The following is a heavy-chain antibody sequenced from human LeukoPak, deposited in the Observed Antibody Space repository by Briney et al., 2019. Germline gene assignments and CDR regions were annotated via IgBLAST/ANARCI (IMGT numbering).Heavy chain of an antibody. J-gene: IGHJ2*01. CDR3: VTDRARLFWYFDL. CDR2: SDPEDGET. CDR1: GSTLSDLS. Sequence: ASAKVSCKVSGSTLSDLSIHWVGQAPGKGLEYVGGSDPEDGETFHAQNFQGRVTMTEDTSIDTAYMELSSLRSEDTAVYYCVTDRARLFWYFDLWGRGTLVTVSS. V-gene: IGHV1-24*01. D-gene: IGHD2-21*02.